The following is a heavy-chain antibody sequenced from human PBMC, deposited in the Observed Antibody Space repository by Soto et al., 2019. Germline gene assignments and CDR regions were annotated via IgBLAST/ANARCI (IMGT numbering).Heavy chain of an antibody. CDR2: IYYSGST. D-gene: IGHD4-17*01. J-gene: IGHJ4*02. CDR3: ARDYGDYVFNY. V-gene: IGHV4-61*01. CDR1: GGSVSSGSYY. Sequence: SPTLSLTCTVSGGSVSSGSYYWSWIRQPPGKGLEWIGYIYYSGSTNYNPSLKSRVTISVDTSKNQFSLKLSSVTAADTAVYYCARDYGDYVFNYWGQGTLVTVSS.